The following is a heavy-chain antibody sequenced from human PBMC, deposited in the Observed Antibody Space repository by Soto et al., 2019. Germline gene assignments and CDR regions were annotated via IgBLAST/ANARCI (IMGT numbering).Heavy chain of an antibody. CDR1: GGSISSYY. Sequence: SETLSLTCTVSGGSISSYYWSWIRQPPGKGLEWIGYIYYSGSTNYNPSLKSRVTISVDTSKNQFSLKLSSVTAADTAVYYCARDGAYYGSGSNYYGMDVWGQGTTVTV. D-gene: IGHD3-10*01. J-gene: IGHJ6*02. V-gene: IGHV4-59*01. CDR2: IYYSGST. CDR3: ARDGAYYGSGSNYYGMDV.